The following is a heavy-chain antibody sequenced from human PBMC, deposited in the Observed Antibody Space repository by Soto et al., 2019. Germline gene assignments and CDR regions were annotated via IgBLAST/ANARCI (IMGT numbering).Heavy chain of an antibody. Sequence: GGSLRLSCAASGVTFSSYWMSWVRQAPGKGLEWVANIKQDGSEKYYVDSVKGRFTISRDNAKNSLYLQMNSLRAEDTAVYYCARGHCSSTSCYYRHFDYWGQGTLVTVSS. V-gene: IGHV3-7*01. CDR3: ARGHCSSTSCYYRHFDY. CDR2: IKQDGSEK. CDR1: GVTFSSYW. J-gene: IGHJ4*02. D-gene: IGHD2-2*01.